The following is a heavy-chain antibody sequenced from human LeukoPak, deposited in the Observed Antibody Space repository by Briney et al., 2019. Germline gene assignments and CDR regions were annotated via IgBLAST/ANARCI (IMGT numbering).Heavy chain of an antibody. CDR2: IYYSGST. Sequence: KPSETLSLTCTVSGGSISSSSYYWSWIRQPPGKGLEWIGYIYYSGSTNYNPSLKSRVTISVDTSKNQFSLKLSSVTAADTAVYYCARVHGGYSLYYYMDVWGKGTTVTVSS. CDR1: GGSISSSSYY. CDR3: ARVHGGYSLYYYMDV. D-gene: IGHD5-18*01. J-gene: IGHJ6*03. V-gene: IGHV4-61*01.